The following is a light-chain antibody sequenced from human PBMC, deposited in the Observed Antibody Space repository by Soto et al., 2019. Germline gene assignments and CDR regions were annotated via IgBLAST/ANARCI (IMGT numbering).Light chain of an antibody. J-gene: IGKJ4*01. CDR2: GTS. CDR3: QQYNNWSLT. CDR1: QSVYSN. V-gene: IGKV3-15*01. Sequence: EIVMTQSPATLSVSPGERATLSCRASQSVYSNLAWYQQKPGQAPRLLIYGTSTRATGIPARFSGSGSGTEFRLTISSLQSEDFAVYYCQQYNNWSLTFGGGTKVEIK.